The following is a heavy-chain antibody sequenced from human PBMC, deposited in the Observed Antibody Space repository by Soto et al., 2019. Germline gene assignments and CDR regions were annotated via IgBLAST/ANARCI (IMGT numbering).Heavy chain of an antibody. J-gene: IGHJ6*02. D-gene: IGHD4-17*01. CDR3: AKDQDDYGDSVLGDSYYYHPYGLDV. CDR2: IYYSGNT. CDR1: GGSISSGYYY. V-gene: IGHV4-30-4*01. Sequence: SETLSLTCSVSGGSISSGYYYWSWIRQPPGKGLEWIGNIYYSGNTYYNPSLKSRLIISIDTSKNQFSLKVGSVTAADTAIYYCAKDQDDYGDSVLGDSYYYHPYGLDVWGPGTTVTVSS.